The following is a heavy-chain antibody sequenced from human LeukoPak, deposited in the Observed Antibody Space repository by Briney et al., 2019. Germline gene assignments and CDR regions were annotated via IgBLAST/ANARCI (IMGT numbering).Heavy chain of an antibody. D-gene: IGHD5-18*01. Sequence: GESLKISCAASGFTVSSNYMSWVRQAPGKGLEWVSVIYSGGSTYYADSVKGRFTISRDNSKNTLCLQMNSLRAEDTAVYYCATLRGGYSYVQHWGQGTLVTVSS. CDR3: ATLRGGYSYVQH. V-gene: IGHV3-66*01. CDR1: GFTVSSNY. CDR2: IYSGGST. J-gene: IGHJ1*01.